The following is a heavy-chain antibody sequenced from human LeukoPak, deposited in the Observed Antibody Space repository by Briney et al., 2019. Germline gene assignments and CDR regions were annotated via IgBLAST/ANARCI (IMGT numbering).Heavy chain of an antibody. V-gene: IGHV4-4*07. Sequence: SETLSLTCTVSGGSISSYYWSWIRQPAGKGLEWIGRIYTSGSTNYNPSLKSRVTMSVDTPKNQFSLKLSSVTAADTAVYYCARDMRLLGYCSGGSCYGWFDPWGQGTLVTVSS. CDR1: GGSISSYY. CDR2: IYTSGST. J-gene: IGHJ5*02. D-gene: IGHD2-15*01. CDR3: ARDMRLLGYCSGGSCYGWFDP.